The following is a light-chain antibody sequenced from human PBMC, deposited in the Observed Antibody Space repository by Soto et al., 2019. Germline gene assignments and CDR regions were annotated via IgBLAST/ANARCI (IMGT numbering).Light chain of an antibody. Sequence: DIQMTQSPASLSSSVGDRATITCLASQSVSNYLSWYQQKPGKPPNLLIYASSNMQSGFPSRFSGSGSGTDVTLTISSLQPEDFAIYYCQQRYSAPLTFGPGTKVDI. CDR3: QQRYSAPLT. V-gene: IGKV1-39*01. CDR1: QSVSNY. CDR2: ASS. J-gene: IGKJ3*01.